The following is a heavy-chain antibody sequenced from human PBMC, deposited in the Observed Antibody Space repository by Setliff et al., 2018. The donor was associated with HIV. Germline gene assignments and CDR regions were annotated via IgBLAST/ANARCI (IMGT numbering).Heavy chain of an antibody. CDR3: ATHGAQ. V-gene: IGHV4-61*09. Sequence: SETLSLTCTVSGDSMTSGSFYWSWVRQPAGKGLEWIGQVHSTLSTNYNPSLKSRLSISADTSKNQFSLNLSSVTAADTAVYYCATHGAQWGQGTLVTVSS. CDR1: GDSMTSGSFY. CDR2: VHSTLST. D-gene: IGHD1-26*01. J-gene: IGHJ4*02.